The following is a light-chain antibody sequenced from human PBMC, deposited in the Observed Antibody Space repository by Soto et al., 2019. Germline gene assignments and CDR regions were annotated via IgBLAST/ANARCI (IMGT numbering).Light chain of an antibody. CDR3: QQIYSAPLT. CDR1: QGISDW. CDR2: GAS. J-gene: IGKJ4*01. Sequence: DIQMTQSPSSVSASGGDRVTITCRASQGISDWLAWYQQKPGKAPKLLIYGASILQSGVPPRISGRGSGTDFTLTISSLQPEDFATYFCQQIYSAPLTFGGGTKVDIK. V-gene: IGKV1-12*01.